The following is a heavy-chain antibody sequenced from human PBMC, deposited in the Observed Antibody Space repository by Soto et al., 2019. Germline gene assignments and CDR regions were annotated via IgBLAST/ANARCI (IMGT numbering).Heavy chain of an antibody. Sequence: PWVTLSLTCTVAGGTISSGGYYWSWIHQHPGKGLEWIGYIYYSGSTYYNPSLKSRVTISVDTSKNQFSLKLSSVTAADTAVYYCARGLLWFGELFPDYYYMDVWGKGTTVNVSS. CDR3: ARGLLWFGELFPDYYYMDV. CDR1: GGTISSGGYY. J-gene: IGHJ6*03. D-gene: IGHD3-10*01. CDR2: IYYSGST. V-gene: IGHV4-31*03.